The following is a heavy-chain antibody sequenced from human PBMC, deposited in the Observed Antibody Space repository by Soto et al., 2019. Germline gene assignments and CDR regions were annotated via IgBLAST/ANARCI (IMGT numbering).Heavy chain of an antibody. Sequence: EVQLVESGGGVVQPGRSLRLSCTASGFTFDDYAMNWVRQAPGKGLEWVSSISWNSGNIVYADSVRGRFTISRDNAKTXXXXXXXXXXXXXXAXYYCTKGASTSCFSAXDLWGQGTMVTV. CDR3: TKGASTSCFSAXDL. D-gene: IGHD2-2*01. CDR2: ISWNSGNI. V-gene: IGHV3-9*01. J-gene: IGHJ3*01. CDR1: GFTFDDYA.